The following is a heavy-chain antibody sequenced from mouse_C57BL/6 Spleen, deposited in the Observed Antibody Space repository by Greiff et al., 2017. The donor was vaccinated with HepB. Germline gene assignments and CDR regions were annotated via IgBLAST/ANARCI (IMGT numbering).Heavy chain of an antibody. V-gene: IGHV1-82*01. CDR3: ARDPYYYAMDY. CDR1: GYAFSSSW. Sequence: VQLQQSGPELVKPGASVKISCKASGYAFSSSWMNWVKQRPGKGLEWIGRIYPGDGDTNYNGKFKGKATLNADKSSSTAYMQLSSLTSEDSAVYFCARDPYYYAMDYWGQGTSVTVSS. CDR2: IYPGDGDT. J-gene: IGHJ4*01.